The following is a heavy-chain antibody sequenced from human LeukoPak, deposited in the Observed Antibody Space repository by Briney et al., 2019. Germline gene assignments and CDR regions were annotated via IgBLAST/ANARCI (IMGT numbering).Heavy chain of an antibody. Sequence: GASVKVSCKASGYTFSVYYIQWVRRAPGQGLEWMGWINPNSGGTNYAPKFQGWVTMARDTSISTAYMELSSLRAEDPAVYYCARGGFYAISFGPFDYWGQGTLVAVSS. J-gene: IGHJ4*02. V-gene: IGHV1-2*04. CDR3: ARGGFYAISFGPFDY. D-gene: IGHD2-8*01. CDR1: GYTFSVYY. CDR2: INPNSGGT.